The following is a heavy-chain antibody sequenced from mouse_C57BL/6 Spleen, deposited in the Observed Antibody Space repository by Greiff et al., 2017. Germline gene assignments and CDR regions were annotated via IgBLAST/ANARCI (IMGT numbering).Heavy chain of an antibody. CDR1: GYTFTSYW. CDR3: ARTGTNAMDD. J-gene: IGHJ4*01. CDR2: IHPNSGST. Sequence: QVQLQQSGAELVQPGASVKLSCKASGYTFTSYWMHWVKQRPGQGLEWIGMIHPNSGSTNYNEKFKSKATLTVDKSSSTAYMQLSSLTSEDSAVYYCARTGTNAMDDWGKGTSVTVSS. D-gene: IGHD3-3*01. V-gene: IGHV1-64*01.